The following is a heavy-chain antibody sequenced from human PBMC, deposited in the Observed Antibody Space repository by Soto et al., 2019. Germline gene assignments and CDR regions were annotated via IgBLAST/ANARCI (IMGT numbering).Heavy chain of an antibody. Sequence: RASVKVSCKASGYTFTSYDINWVRQATGQGLEWTGWMNPNSGNTGYAQKFQGRVTMTRNTSISTAYMELSSLRSEDTAVYYCARGLALSYYYYYMDVWGKGTTVTV. CDR2: MNPNSGNT. V-gene: IGHV1-8*01. CDR1: GYTFTSYD. D-gene: IGHD3-3*02. CDR3: ARGLALSYYYYYMDV. J-gene: IGHJ6*03.